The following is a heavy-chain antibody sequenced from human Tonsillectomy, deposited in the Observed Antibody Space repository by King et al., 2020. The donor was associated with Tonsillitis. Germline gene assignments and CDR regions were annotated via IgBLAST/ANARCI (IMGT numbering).Heavy chain of an antibody. J-gene: IGHJ4*02. CDR2: IYYTGST. Sequence: VQLQESGPGLVKPSETLSLTCTVSGGSVSSGSHYWSWIRQTPGKGLEWIGYIYYTGSTTYNPSLRSRVTMSLHTSKNQFSLHLNSVTAADTAVYYCARVGGYDSAFDYWGQGTLVTVSS. V-gene: IGHV4-61*01. CDR1: GGSVSSGSHY. CDR3: ARVGGYDSAFDY. D-gene: IGHD5-12*01.